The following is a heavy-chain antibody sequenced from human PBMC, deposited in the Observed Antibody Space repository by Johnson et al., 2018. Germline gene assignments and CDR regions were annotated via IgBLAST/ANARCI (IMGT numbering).Heavy chain of an antibody. Sequence: VQLVESGGGVVQPGRSLRLSCAASGFTFSSYGMHWVRQAPGKGLEWVAVISYDGSNKYYEDSVKGRFTISRDNSKNTLYLKVNSLRAEDTAVYYCAKALWFGGLDNDYYYCYGMDVWGQGTTVTVSS. V-gene: IGHV3-30*18. CDR2: ISYDGSNK. CDR1: GFTFSSYG. D-gene: IGHD3-10*01. J-gene: IGHJ6*02. CDR3: AKALWFGGLDNDYYYCYGMDV.